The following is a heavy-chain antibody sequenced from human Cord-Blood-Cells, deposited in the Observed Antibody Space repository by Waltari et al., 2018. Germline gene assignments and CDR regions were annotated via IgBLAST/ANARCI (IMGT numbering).Heavy chain of an antibody. CDR2: IIPIFGTA. CDR1: GGTFSSYA. J-gene: IGHJ4*02. Sequence: QVQLVQSGAEVKKPGSSVKVSCKASGGTFSSYAISWLRQAPGQGLEWMGGIIPIFGTANYAQKFQGRVTITADESTSTAYRELSSLRSEDTAVYYCARHSYLSSTSCAFDYWGQGTLVTVSS. D-gene: IGHD2-2*01. V-gene: IGHV1-69*01. CDR3: ARHSYLSSTSCAFDY.